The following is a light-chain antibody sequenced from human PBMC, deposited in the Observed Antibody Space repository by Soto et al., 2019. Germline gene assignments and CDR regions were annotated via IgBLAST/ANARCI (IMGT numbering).Light chain of an antibody. CDR1: SSNIGSNY. J-gene: IGLJ2*01. Sequence: QSVLTQPPSASGTPGQRVTISCSGSSSNIGSNYVYWYQQLPGTAPKLLIYRNNQRPSGVPDRFSGSKSGTSASLAISGLRSEDEADYYCAAWEDRLRGVFGGGTKVTVL. CDR2: RNN. CDR3: AAWEDRLRGV. V-gene: IGLV1-47*01.